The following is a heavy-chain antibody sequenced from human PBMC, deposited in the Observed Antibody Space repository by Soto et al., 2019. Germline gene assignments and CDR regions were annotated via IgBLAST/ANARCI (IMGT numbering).Heavy chain of an antibody. D-gene: IGHD6-13*01. V-gene: IGHV3-15*01. CDR2: IKSKTDGGTT. CDR1: GFTFSNAW. Sequence: GGSLRLSCAASGFTFSNAWMSWVRQAPGKGLEWVGRIKSKTDGGTTDYAAPVKGRFTISRDDLKNTLYLQMNSLKTEDTAVYFCTTEGGREYSSSWYWFDPWGQGTLVTVSS. CDR3: TTEGGREYSSSWYWFDP. J-gene: IGHJ5*02.